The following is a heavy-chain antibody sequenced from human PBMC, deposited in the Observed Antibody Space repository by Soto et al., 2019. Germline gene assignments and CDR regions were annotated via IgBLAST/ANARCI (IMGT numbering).Heavy chain of an antibody. CDR2: IWYDGSNK. V-gene: IGHV3-33*01. D-gene: IGHD3-9*01. Sequence: QVQLVESGGGVVQPGRSLRLSCAASGFTFSSYGMHWVRQAPGKGLEWVAVIWYDGSNKYYADSVKGRFTISRDNSKNTLDRQMNSLRAEVTAVYYCAIGTSNDILTGIGYWGQGTLVTVSS. CDR3: AIGTSNDILTGIGY. CDR1: GFTFSSYG. J-gene: IGHJ4*02.